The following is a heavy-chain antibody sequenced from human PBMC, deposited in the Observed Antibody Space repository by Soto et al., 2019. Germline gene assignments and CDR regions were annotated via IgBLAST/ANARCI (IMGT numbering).Heavy chain of an antibody. CDR3: ARKGYYDFWSGPGWFDP. D-gene: IGHD3-3*01. J-gene: IGHJ5*02. CDR1: GYTFTSYG. V-gene: IGHV1-18*01. Sequence: QVQLVQSGAEVKKPGASVKVSCKASGYTFTSYGISWVRQAPGQGLERMGWISAYNGNTNYAQKLQGRVTMTTDTSTSTAYMELRSLRSDDTAVYYCARKGYYDFWSGPGWFDPWGQGTLVTVSS. CDR2: ISAYNGNT.